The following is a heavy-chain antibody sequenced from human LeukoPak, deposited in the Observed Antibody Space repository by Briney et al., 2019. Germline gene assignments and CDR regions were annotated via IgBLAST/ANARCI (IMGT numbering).Heavy chain of an antibody. D-gene: IGHD3-3*02. CDR2: INPDSGGT. V-gene: IGHV1-2*02. J-gene: IGHJ5*02. CDR3: ASDTVELAGGWFDP. CDR1: GGNFSTYA. Sequence: ASVKVSCKASGGNFSTYAISWVRQAPGQGLEWLGWINPDSGGTNYAQKFQDRVTMTRDTSITTAYMELSRLRSDDTAVYYCASDTVELAGGWFDPWGQGTLVTVSS.